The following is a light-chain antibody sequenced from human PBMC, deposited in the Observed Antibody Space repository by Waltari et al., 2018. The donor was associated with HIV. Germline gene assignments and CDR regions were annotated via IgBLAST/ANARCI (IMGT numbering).Light chain of an antibody. J-gene: IGKJ2*01. Sequence: DIVMTHSPDSLAVSLGERATINCKSSQSVLYSSTNKNYLAWYQQKPGQPPKLLIYWASTRESGVPDRFSGSGSGTDFTLTISSLQAEDVAVYYCQQYYSTPPTFGQGTKLEIK. CDR2: WAS. CDR1: QSVLYSSTNKNY. CDR3: QQYYSTPPT. V-gene: IGKV4-1*01.